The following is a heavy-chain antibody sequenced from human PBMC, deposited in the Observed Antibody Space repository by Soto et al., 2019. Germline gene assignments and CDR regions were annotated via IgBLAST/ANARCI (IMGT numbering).Heavy chain of an antibody. Sequence: AGGSLRLSCAASGFTFNMYWMHWVRQAPGEGLEWVANIKQDGSEKYYVDSVKGRFTISRDNAKNSLYLQMNSLRAEDTAVYYCARDRRPSPGDWFDPWGQGTLVTVSS. D-gene: IGHD3-10*01. CDR1: GFTFNMYW. CDR2: IKQDGSEK. CDR3: ARDRRPSPGDWFDP. V-gene: IGHV3-7*03. J-gene: IGHJ5*02.